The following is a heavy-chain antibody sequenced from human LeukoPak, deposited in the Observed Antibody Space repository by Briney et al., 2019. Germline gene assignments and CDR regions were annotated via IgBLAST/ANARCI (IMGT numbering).Heavy chain of an antibody. J-gene: IGHJ3*01. CDR1: GFTFSNYW. CDR2: INRDGSTT. Sequence: GGSLRLSCSASGFTFSNYWVHWLRQAPGKGLVWVSRINRDGSTTKYADHVKGRFTVSRANSKTTLFLHMSSLRAEDTAVYFCARRRRDTSGYYLGAFHDWGQGTTVTVSS. D-gene: IGHD3-22*01. CDR3: ARRRRDTSGYYLGAFHD. V-gene: IGHV3-74*03.